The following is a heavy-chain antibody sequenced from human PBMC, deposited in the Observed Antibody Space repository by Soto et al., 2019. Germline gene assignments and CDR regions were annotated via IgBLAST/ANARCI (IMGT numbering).Heavy chain of an antibody. D-gene: IGHD3-10*01. Sequence: SGGSLRLSCSASGLAASGNYLTCVRQPPRKGREGVSVIHTDGTTFYADSTKGRFTISRDTSKNTVSLHMTNLRVDDTAVYYCVRAPFPAGTHTNNDFDIWGQGTMVTVSS. J-gene: IGHJ3*02. CDR1: GLAASGNY. CDR2: IHTDGTT. CDR3: VRAPFPAGTHTNNDFDI. V-gene: IGHV3-53*01.